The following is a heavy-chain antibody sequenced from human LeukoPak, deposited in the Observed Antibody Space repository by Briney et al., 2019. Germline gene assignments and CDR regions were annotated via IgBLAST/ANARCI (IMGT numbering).Heavy chain of an antibody. CDR3: ARDRSHRDYFDY. J-gene: IGHJ4*02. V-gene: IGHV3-48*03. Sequence: GGSLRLSCAASVFTLSSYEMNWVRQAPGKGLEWVSYINDRNTIIYYADSVKGRFTISRDNAKNSLYLQMNSLRAEDTAVYYCARDRSHRDYFDYWGQGTPVTVSS. CDR2: INDRNTII. CDR1: VFTLSSYE.